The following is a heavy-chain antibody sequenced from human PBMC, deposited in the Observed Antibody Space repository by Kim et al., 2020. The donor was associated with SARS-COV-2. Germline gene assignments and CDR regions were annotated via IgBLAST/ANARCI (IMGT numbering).Heavy chain of an antibody. J-gene: IGHJ4*02. V-gene: IGHV3-23*01. CDR3: ANVWLRGGYPSNFDY. Sequence: GGSLRLSCAASGFSLSTYSMTWVRQAPGKGLEWVSGISASGGTTYDADSVKGRFTISRDNSKNTLYLQMNSLRAEDTAMYYCANVWLRGGYPSNFDYWGQGTLVTVSS. CDR1: GFSLSTYS. D-gene: IGHD3-22*01. CDR2: ISASGGTT.